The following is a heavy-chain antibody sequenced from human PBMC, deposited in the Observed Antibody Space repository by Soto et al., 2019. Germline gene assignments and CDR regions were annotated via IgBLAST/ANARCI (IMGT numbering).Heavy chain of an antibody. D-gene: IGHD6-19*01. Sequence: SETLSLTCTVSGGSISSSSYYWGWIRQPPGKGLEWIGSIYYSGSTYYNPSLKSRVTISVDTSKNQFSLKLSSVTAADTAVYYCARRRLSGIAVAPPDYYYYGMDVWGQGTTVTV. CDR3: ARRRLSGIAVAPPDYYYYGMDV. CDR1: GGSISSSSYY. V-gene: IGHV4-39*01. J-gene: IGHJ6*02. CDR2: IYYSGST.